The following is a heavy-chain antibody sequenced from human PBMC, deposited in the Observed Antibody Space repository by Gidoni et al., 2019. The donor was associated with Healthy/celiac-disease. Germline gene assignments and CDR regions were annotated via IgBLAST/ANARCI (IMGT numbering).Heavy chain of an antibody. V-gene: IGHV5-51*01. D-gene: IGHD3-22*01. Sequence: EVQLVQSGAEVKKPGESLKISCKGSGYSFTSYWIGWVRQMPGKGLEWMGIIYPGDADTRYSPSFQGQVTISADKSISTAYLQWSSLKASDTAMYYCARPFAYYYDSSGYYPDAFDIWGQGTMVTVSS. CDR2: IYPGDADT. CDR1: GYSFTSYW. J-gene: IGHJ3*02. CDR3: ARPFAYYYDSSGYYPDAFDI.